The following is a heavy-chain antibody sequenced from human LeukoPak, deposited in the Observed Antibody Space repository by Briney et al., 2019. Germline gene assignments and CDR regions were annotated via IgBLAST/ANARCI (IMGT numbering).Heavy chain of an antibody. J-gene: IGHJ2*01. D-gene: IGHD6-13*01. V-gene: IGHV4-30-2*01. CDR1: GGSISNGDYS. CDR3: ARGDSRRGAWYFDL. Sequence: PSQTLSLTCAVSGGSISNGDYSWSWIRQPPGKGLERIGYIYDSGSAYYNPSLKSRVTISVDRSKNHFSLRLSSVTAADTAVYYCARGDSRRGAWYFDLWGRGTLVTVSS. CDR2: IYDSGSA.